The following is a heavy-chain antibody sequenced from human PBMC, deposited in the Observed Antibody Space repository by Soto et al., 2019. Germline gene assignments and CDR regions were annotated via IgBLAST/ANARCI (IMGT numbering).Heavy chain of an antibody. J-gene: IGHJ3*02. CDR3: ARTREAYADAFDI. V-gene: IGHV1-3*01. CDR2: INAGNGNT. CDR1: GYTFTSYA. D-gene: IGHD4-17*01. Sequence: ASVKVSCKASGYTFTSYAMHWVRQAPGQRLEWMGWINAGNGNTTYSQKFQGRVTITRDTSASTAYMELSSLRSEDTAVYYCARTREAYADAFDIWGQGTMVTVSS.